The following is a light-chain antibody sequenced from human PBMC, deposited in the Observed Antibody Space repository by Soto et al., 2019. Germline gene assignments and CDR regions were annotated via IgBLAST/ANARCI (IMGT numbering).Light chain of an antibody. CDR3: QQRSNWPRT. Sequence: EIVLTQSPVTLSLSPGERATLSCRASHSVSSYLAWYQQKAGQAPRLLIYEGSNRATGIPTRFSGSGSGTDFTLTISGLEPEDLAVYYCQQRSNWPRTFGQGTKVDIK. J-gene: IGKJ1*01. CDR2: EGS. V-gene: IGKV3-11*01. CDR1: HSVSSY.